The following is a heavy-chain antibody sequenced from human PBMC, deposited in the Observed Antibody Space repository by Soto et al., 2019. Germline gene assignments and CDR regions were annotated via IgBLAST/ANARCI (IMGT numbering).Heavy chain of an antibody. Sequence: SVKVSCKASGGTFSSYAISWVRQAPGQGLEWMGGIIPIFGTANYAQKFQGRATITADESTSTAYMELSSLRSEDTAVYYCARDCSGGSCYLGLDYWGQGTLVTVSS. V-gene: IGHV1-69*13. D-gene: IGHD2-15*01. CDR1: GGTFSSYA. CDR3: ARDCSGGSCYLGLDY. J-gene: IGHJ4*02. CDR2: IIPIFGTA.